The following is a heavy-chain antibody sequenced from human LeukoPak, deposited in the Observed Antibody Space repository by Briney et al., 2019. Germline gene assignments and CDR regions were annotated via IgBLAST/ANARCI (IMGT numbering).Heavy chain of an antibody. D-gene: IGHD1-26*01. V-gene: IGHV3-49*04. Sequence: GGSLRLSCTGSGFTFGDSEMSWVRQAPGKGLEWVGFIRSKAYGGTAEYAASVKGRFTISRDDSKSIAYLQMSNLKTEDTAVYYCTTRGGSFSIFDYWGQGTLVTVSS. J-gene: IGHJ4*02. CDR3: TTRGGSFSIFDY. CDR2: IRSKAYGGTA. CDR1: GFTFGDSE.